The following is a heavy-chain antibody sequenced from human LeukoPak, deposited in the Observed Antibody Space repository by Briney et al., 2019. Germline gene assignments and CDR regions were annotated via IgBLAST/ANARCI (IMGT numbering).Heavy chain of an antibody. CDR2: ISYDGKIK. V-gene: IGHV3-30*04. J-gene: IGHJ4*02. CDR3: ARDPQRGAPDYFDS. D-gene: IGHD6-25*01. CDR1: GFTFRTSP. Sequence: GGSLRLSCAASGFTFRTSPMHWVRQAPGKGLEWVAVISYDGKIKVYADSVKGRFTISRDIAKNMLYLEMNSLRTEVTAVYYCARDPQRGAPDYFDSWGQGTLVTVSS.